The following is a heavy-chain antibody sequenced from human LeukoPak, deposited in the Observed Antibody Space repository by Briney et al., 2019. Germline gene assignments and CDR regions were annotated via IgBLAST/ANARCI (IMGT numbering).Heavy chain of an antibody. CDR2: INPNSGGT. D-gene: IGHD3-3*01. V-gene: IGHV1-2*02. CDR3: ARVSPATDRLYD. Sequence: GASVKVSCKASGYTLTGYYMHWVRPAPGQGLEWMGWINPNSGGTNYAQKFQGRVTMTRDTSISTAYMELSRLRSDDTAVYYCARVSPATDRLYDWGQGTMVTVSS. CDR1: GYTLTGYY. J-gene: IGHJ3*01.